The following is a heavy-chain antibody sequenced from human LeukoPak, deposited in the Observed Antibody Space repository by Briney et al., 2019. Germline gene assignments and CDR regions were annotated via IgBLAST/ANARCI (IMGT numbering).Heavy chain of an antibody. J-gene: IGHJ3*02. CDR1: GGSFSGYY. Sequence: SETLSLTCAVYGGSFSGYYWSWIRQPPGKGLEWIGEINHSGSTNYNPSLKSRVTISVDTSKNQFSLKLSSVTAADTAVYYCARDYYDSSGYHHIWGQGTMVTVSS. V-gene: IGHV4-34*01. CDR2: INHSGST. D-gene: IGHD3-22*01. CDR3: ARDYYDSSGYHHI.